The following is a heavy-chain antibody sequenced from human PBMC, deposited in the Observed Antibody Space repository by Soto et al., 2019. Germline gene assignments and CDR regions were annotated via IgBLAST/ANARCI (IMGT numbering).Heavy chain of an antibody. CDR1: GGSISSGNYY. CDR2: IYYSGST. Sequence: SETLSLTCTVSGGSISSGNYYWSRIRQPPGKGLEWIGYIYYSGSTYYNPSLKSRVTISVDTSKNQFSLKLSSVTAADTAVYYCARDVDLKGFDYWGQGTLVTVS. CDR3: ARDVDLKGFDY. D-gene: IGHD2-21*01. J-gene: IGHJ4*02. V-gene: IGHV4-30-4*01.